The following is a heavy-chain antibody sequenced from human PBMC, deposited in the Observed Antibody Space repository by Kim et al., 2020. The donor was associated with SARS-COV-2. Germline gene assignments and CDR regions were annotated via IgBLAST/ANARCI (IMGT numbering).Heavy chain of an antibody. CDR1: GLTFSSYG. CDR3: ARVGNPTGTVLWFEEFYSDY. J-gene: IGHJ4*02. D-gene: IGHD3-10*01. V-gene: IGHV3-33*01. Sequence: GGSLRLSCAASGLTFSSYGMHWVRQAPGKGLEWVAVIWYDGSNKYYADSVKGRFTISRDNSKNTLYLQMNSLRAEDTAVYFCARVGNPTGTVLWFEEFYSDYWGQGTLVTVSS. CDR2: IWYDGSNK.